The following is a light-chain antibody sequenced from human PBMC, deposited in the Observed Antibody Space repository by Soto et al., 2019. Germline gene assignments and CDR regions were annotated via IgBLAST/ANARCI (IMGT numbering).Light chain of an antibody. V-gene: IGKV3-20*01. CDR2: YPS. Sequence: EIVMTQSPGTLPLSPGERASLSCGASQSVSRNYLAWFQQKPGQAPRVXSSYPSSRATGIPDRVSGSGSGTEFTLTISRLEPEDFEVYYCHQYGSPPHTFGQGTRLEIK. J-gene: IGKJ5*01. CDR1: QSVSRNY. CDR3: HQYGSPPHT.